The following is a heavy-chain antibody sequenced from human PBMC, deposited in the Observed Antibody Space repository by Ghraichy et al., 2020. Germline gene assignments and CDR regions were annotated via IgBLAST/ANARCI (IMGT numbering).Heavy chain of an antibody. D-gene: IGHD1-14*01. J-gene: IGHJ4*02. CDR1: GFTFRNYA. CDR3: AKDANHVGLFDA. Sequence: GGSLRLSCAASGFTFRNYAMTWVRQAPGKGLEWVSAISGSGNTTHYADSVKGRFTISRDNSRNILYLRMNSLRAEDTAVYYSAKDANHVGLFDAWGLGTLVTVSS. V-gene: IGHV3-23*01. CDR2: ISGSGNTT.